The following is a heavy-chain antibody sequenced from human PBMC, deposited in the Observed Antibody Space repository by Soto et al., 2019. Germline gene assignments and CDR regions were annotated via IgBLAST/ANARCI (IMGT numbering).Heavy chain of an antibody. CDR3: AKESYGDYDAEYFQH. J-gene: IGHJ1*01. V-gene: IGHV3-23*01. Sequence: ESGGGLVQPGGSLRLSCAASGFTFSSYAMSWVRQAPGKGQEWVSAISGSGGSTYYADSVKGRFTISRDNSKNTLYPQMNSLRAEDTAVYYCAKESYGDYDAEYFQHWGQGTLVTVSS. D-gene: IGHD4-17*01. CDR2: ISGSGGST. CDR1: GFTFSSYA.